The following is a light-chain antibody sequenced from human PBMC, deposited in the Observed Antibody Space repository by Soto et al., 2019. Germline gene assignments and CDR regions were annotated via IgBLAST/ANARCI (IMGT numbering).Light chain of an antibody. CDR3: QQYNTWPPLT. CDR2: ATS. J-gene: IGKJ4*01. CDR1: QSIAGD. V-gene: IGKV3-15*01. Sequence: EIVMTQSPGTLSVSPGERVTLSCRASQSIAGDLVWYQHKVGQAPRLLIYATSSRATGIPARFSGSGSGTEYTLTISSIQSEDFAVYYCQQYNTWPPLTFGGGTKVEIK.